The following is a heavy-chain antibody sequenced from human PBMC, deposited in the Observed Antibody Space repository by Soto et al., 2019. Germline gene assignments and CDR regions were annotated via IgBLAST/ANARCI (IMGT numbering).Heavy chain of an antibody. CDR1: GFTFSDYY. CDR2: ISSSSSYT. D-gene: IGHD3-9*01. V-gene: IGHV3-11*06. Sequence: PGGSLRLSCAASGFTFSDYYMSWIRQAPWKGLEWVSYISSSSSYTNYAESVKGRFTISRDNAKNSLYLQMNSLRAEDTAVYYCARDRQPDYDILTGYYIFGVTELDYWGQGTLVTVSS. J-gene: IGHJ4*02. CDR3: ARDRQPDYDILTGYYIFGVTELDY.